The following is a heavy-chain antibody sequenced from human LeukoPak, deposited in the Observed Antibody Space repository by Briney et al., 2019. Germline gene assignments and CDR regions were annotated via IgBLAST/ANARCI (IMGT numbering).Heavy chain of an antibody. CDR1: GFTFSSYA. CDR3: ATEGSFDY. CDR2: ISYDGSNK. J-gene: IGHJ4*02. Sequence: GGYLRLSCAASGFTFSSYAMHWVRQAPGKGLEWVAVISYDGSNKYYADSVKGRFTISRDNSKNTLYLQMNSLRAEDAAVYYCATEGSFDYWGQGILVTVSS. V-gene: IGHV3-30*04.